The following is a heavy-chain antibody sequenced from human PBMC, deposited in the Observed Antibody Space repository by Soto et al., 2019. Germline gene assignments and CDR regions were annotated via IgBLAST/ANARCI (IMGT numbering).Heavy chain of an antibody. D-gene: IGHD3-16*01. CDR1: GFTFSSYA. Sequence: PGGSLRLSCAASGFTFSSYAMSWVRQAPGKGLEWVSAISGSGGSTYYADSVKGRFTISRDNSKNTLYLQMNSLRAEDTAVYYCAKVGRGVGAVIFRPNLYYFDYWGQGT. V-gene: IGHV3-23*01. CDR3: AKVGRGVGAVIFRPNLYYFDY. J-gene: IGHJ4*02. CDR2: ISGSGGST.